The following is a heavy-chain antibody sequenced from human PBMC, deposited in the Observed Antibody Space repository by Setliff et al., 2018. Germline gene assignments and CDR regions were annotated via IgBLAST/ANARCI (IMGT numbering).Heavy chain of an antibody. V-gene: IGHV4-59*13. CDR3: ARDIDTPHS. J-gene: IGHJ4*02. Sequence: KPSETLSLTCTVSGGSMTSYYWSWIRQSPWKGLEWIGYVHYSGDSNYNPSLKTRLTVSKDTAKNQVVLKMTNMDPVDTATYYCARDIDTPHSWGPGTLVTVSS. CDR1: GGSMTSYY. D-gene: IGHD2-15*01. CDR2: VHYSGDS.